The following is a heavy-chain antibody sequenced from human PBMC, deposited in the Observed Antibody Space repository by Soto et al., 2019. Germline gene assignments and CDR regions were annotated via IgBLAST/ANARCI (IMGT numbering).Heavy chain of an antibody. D-gene: IGHD2-15*01. CDR3: AKGYCSGGICWSFDY. Sequence: GGSLRLSCAASGFTFSRFGIHWVRQAPGKGLEWVAVVSYDGSNKYYADPVKGRFTISRDNSKNTLYLQMNSLRAEDTAVYYCAKGYCSGGICWSFDYWGQGTLVTVSS. CDR1: GFTFSRFG. CDR2: VSYDGSNK. J-gene: IGHJ4*02. V-gene: IGHV3-30*18.